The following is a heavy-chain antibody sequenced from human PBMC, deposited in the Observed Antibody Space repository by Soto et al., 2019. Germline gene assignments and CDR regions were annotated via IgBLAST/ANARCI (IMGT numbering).Heavy chain of an antibody. CDR1: GGSISSSSYF. J-gene: IGHJ5*02. CDR3: ARHPSDFWFDP. D-gene: IGHD2-21*02. CDR2: INYSGST. Sequence: QLQLQESGPGLVEPSETLSLTCTVSGGSISSSSYFWGWIRQPPGKGVEWIGSINYSGSTYYNPTLKSRVTVSVDTSKTQFSLKLSSVTAADTAVYYCARHPSDFWFDPWGQGTLVTVSS. V-gene: IGHV4-39*01.